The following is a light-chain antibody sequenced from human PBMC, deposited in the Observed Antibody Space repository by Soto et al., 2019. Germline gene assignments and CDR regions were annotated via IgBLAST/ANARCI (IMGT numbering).Light chain of an antibody. Sequence: DIVMTQSPDSLAVSLGERATINCKSSQSVLYSSNNKNYLAWYQQKPGQPPKLLIYWASTRESGVPDRFTGSGSGTDFTLTISSLQAEDFATYYCQQSDSTPITFGQGTRLEIK. V-gene: IGKV4-1*01. CDR2: WAS. CDR1: QSVLYSSNNKNY. J-gene: IGKJ5*01. CDR3: QQSDSTPIT.